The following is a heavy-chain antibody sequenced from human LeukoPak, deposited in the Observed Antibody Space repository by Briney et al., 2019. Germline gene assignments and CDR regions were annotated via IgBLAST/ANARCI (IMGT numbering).Heavy chain of an antibody. CDR1: GYTFTGYY. CDR2: INPNSGGT. V-gene: IGHV1-2*02. Sequence: GASVKVSCKASGYTFTGYYMHWVRQAPGQGLEWMGWINPNSGGTNYAQKFQGRVTMTRDTSISTAYMELSRLRSDDTAVYYCARDFEEVVVVPAADAFDIWGQGTMVTVSS. CDR3: ARDFEEVVVVPAADAFDI. J-gene: IGHJ3*02. D-gene: IGHD2-2*01.